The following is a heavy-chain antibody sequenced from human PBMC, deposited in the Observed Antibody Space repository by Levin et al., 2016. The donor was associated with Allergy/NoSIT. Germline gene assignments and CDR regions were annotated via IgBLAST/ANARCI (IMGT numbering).Heavy chain of an antibody. J-gene: IGHJ6*02. CDR2: INPVDGST. V-gene: IGHV1-46*01. D-gene: IGHD6-19*01. CDR1: GYNFSFYY. CDR3: ARGAGPGIVVPGLENYYYYYAMDV. Sequence: ASVKVSCKASGYNFSFYYMYWVRQAPGQGLEWMGIINPVDGSTTYAQKFQGRVTMTRDTSTSTVYMELSSLRSQDTAVYYCARGAGPGIVVPGLENYYYYYAMDVWGQGTTVTVSS.